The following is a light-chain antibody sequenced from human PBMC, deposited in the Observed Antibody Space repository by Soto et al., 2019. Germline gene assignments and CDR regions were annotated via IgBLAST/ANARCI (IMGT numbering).Light chain of an antibody. CDR1: SSDFGNYNY. V-gene: IGLV2-14*03. J-gene: IGLJ1*01. CDR2: DVS. Sequence: QSALTQPASVSGSPGQSITISCTGTSSDFGNYNYVSWYQQHPGKAPKLMIYDVSDRPSGVSNRFSGSKSDTTASLTISGLQAEDEADYYCSSHTTSSTLDVFGTGTKLTVL. CDR3: SSHTTSSTLDV.